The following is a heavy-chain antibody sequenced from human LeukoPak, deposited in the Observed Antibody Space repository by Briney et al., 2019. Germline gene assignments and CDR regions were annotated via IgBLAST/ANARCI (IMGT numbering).Heavy chain of an antibody. V-gene: IGHV1-2*02. CDR3: ARDNFEKKFDF. CDR2: INPKSAVT. J-gene: IGHJ4*02. CDR1: GYTFTDYW. D-gene: IGHD1-20*01. Sequence: ASVKVSCKASGYTFTDYWMHWVRQAPGQGLEWMGWINPKSAVTTYAQKFQARVTMTRDTSIGTVYMELSWLTSDDTAVYYCARDNFEKKFDFWGQGTLVTVSS.